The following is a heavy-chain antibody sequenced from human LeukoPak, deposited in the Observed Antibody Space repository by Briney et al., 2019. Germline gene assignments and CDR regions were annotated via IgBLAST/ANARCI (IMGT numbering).Heavy chain of an antibody. D-gene: IGHD1-26*01. CDR1: GFTFSSYA. V-gene: IGHV3-23*01. Sequence: GGSLRPSCAASGFTFSSYAMSWVRQAPGKGLEWVSAISGSGGSTYYADSVKGRFTISRDNSKNTLYLQMNSLRAEDTAVYYCAKRGIDSGSYPFDYWGQGTLVTVSS. CDR2: ISGSGGST. CDR3: AKRGIDSGSYPFDY. J-gene: IGHJ4*02.